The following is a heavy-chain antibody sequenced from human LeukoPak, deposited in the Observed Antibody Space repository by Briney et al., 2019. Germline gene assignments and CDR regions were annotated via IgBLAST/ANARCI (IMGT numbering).Heavy chain of an antibody. CDR3: AAAYDFWGGLLDY. J-gene: IGHJ4*02. D-gene: IGHD3-3*01. CDR1: GGTFSSYA. Sequence: GASVKVSCKASGGTFSSYAISWVRQAPGQGLEWMGRIIPIFGTANYAQKFQGRVTITTDESTSTAYMELSSLRSEDTAVYYCAAAYDFWGGLLDYWGQGTLVTVSS. V-gene: IGHV1-69*05. CDR2: IIPIFGTA.